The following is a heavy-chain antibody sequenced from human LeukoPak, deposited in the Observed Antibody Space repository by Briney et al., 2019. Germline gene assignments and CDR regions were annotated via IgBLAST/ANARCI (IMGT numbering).Heavy chain of an antibody. D-gene: IGHD1-26*01. CDR3: AYSVRYDLSEF. Sequence: SETLSLTYAVSGGSISSSNYFGGWIRQPPGKGLEWIGTLFDNGTIYYGQSFKSRVSISVDTSKNQFSLNLRSLAAADTAAYYCAYSVRYDLSEFWGQGTLVTVSS. V-gene: IGHV4-39*01. J-gene: IGHJ4*02. CDR2: LFDNGTI. CDR1: GGSISSSNYF.